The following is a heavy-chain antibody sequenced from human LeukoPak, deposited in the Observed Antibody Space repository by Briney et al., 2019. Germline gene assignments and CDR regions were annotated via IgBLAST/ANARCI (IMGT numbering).Heavy chain of an antibody. D-gene: IGHD1-26*01. V-gene: IGHV3-23*01. CDR2: ISGSGGTA. Sequence: GGSLRLSCAASGFTFSIYAMSWVRQAPGKGLEWVSAISGSGGTAYYADSVRGRFTISRDNSRNTLYLQMNSLRAEDTAVYYCARDRGSYTFDYWGQGTLVTVSS. CDR3: ARDRGSYTFDY. CDR1: GFTFSIYA. J-gene: IGHJ4*02.